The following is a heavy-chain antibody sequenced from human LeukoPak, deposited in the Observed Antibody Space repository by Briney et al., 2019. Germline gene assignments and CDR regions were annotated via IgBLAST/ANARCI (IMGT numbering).Heavy chain of an antibody. V-gene: IGHV1-69*04. CDR3: ARQYNWDPNNWFDP. D-gene: IGHD1-20*01. J-gene: IGHJ5*02. CDR1: GGTFSSYA. CDR2: IIPILGIA. Sequence: SVKVSCKASGGTFSSYAISWVRQAPGQGLEWMGRIIPILGIANYAQKFQGRVTITADKSTSTAYMELSSLRSEDTAVYYCARQYNWDPNNWFDPWGQGTLVTVSS.